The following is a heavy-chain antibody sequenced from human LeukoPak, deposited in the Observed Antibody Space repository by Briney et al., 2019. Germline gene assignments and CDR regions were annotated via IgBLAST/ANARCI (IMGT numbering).Heavy chain of an antibody. Sequence: GGSLRLSCAASGFTFSSYSMNWVRQAPGKGLEWVSYISSSSSTTYHADSVQSRFTISRDNAKNSLYLQMNSLRAEDTAVYYCARERGYSYGYSDYWGQGTLVTVSS. J-gene: IGHJ4*02. D-gene: IGHD5-18*01. CDR2: ISSSSSTT. CDR1: GFTFSSYS. V-gene: IGHV3-48*04. CDR3: ARERGYSYGYSDY.